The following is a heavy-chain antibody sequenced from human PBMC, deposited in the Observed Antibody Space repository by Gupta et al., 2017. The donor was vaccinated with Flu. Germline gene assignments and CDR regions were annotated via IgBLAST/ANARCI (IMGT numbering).Heavy chain of an antibody. Sequence: EVQLVESGGGLVQPGGSLRLSCAAPGFTFSSYWMHWVRQAPGKGLVWVSRINSDGSITNYADSVKGRFTISRDNAKNTLYLQMNSLRAEDTAVYYCARRYCTGGGCNSGWYFDRWGRGTLVTVSS. CDR3: ARRYCTGGGCNSGWYFDR. D-gene: IGHD2-15*01. CDR2: INSDGSIT. CDR1: GFTFSSYW. J-gene: IGHJ2*01. V-gene: IGHV3-74*01.